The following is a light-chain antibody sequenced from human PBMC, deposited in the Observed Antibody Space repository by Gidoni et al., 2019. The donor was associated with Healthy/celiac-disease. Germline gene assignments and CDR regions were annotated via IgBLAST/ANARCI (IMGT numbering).Light chain of an antibody. CDR3: QRSYSTPRT. Sequence: DIQITQSPSALSASVGDRFTITCLASQSISNYLTWYQQKPGKAPKLLIYAASSFQSGVPSRFSGSGSGTDFTLTISSLQPEDFATYYCQRSYSTPRTFGGGTKVEIK. CDR2: AAS. CDR1: QSISNY. J-gene: IGKJ4*01. V-gene: IGKV1-39*01.